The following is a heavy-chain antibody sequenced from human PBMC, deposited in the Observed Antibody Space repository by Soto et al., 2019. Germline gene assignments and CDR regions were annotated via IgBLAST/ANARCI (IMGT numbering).Heavy chain of an antibody. CDR2: IIPILGIA. J-gene: IGHJ4*02. CDR3: ERDWPPTQ. Sequence: QVQLVQSGAEVKKPGSSVKVSCKASGGTFSSYTISWVRQAPGQGLEWMGRIIPILGIANYAQKFQGRVTITAEKSTSTAYMERSGLRSEDTAVYYCERDWPPTQWGQGTLVTVSS. CDR1: GGTFSSYT. V-gene: IGHV1-69*08.